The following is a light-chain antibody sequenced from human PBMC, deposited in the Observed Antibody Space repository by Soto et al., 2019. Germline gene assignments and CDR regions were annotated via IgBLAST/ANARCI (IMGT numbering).Light chain of an antibody. V-gene: IGKV1-39*01. CDR3: QQNYSTPRT. CDR1: QSISSY. Sequence: EIQMTQSPSSLSASVGDRVTITCRASQSISSYLNWYQQKPGKAPKLLIYAASSLQSGVPSRFSGSGSGTDFTLTISSLQPEDFATYYCQQNYSTPRTFGQGT. CDR2: AAS. J-gene: IGKJ1*01.